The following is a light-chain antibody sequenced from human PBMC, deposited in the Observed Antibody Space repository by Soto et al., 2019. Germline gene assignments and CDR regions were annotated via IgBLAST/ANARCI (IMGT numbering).Light chain of an antibody. CDR3: AAWDDSLNGVV. CDR2: SIN. CDR1: SSNIGSKT. J-gene: IGLJ2*01. V-gene: IGLV1-44*01. Sequence: QPVLTQPPSASGTPGQRVTISCSGSSSNIGSKTVNWYQQLPGTAPKLLIYSINQRPSGVPDRFSGSKSGTSASLAISGLQSEDEADYYCAAWDDSLNGVVFGGGTKVTVL.